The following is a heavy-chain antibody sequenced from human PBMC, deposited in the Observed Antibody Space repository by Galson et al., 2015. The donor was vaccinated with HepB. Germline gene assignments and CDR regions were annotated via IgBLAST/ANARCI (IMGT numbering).Heavy chain of an antibody. Sequence: SLRLSCAASGFTFSYYAMHWVRQPPGKGLEWVAVISYEGSTLYYADFVRGRFTISRDNSKSTLSLQMSSLRTEDTAVYYCAKALTKGGPYGAGLDYWGQGALVTVSS. D-gene: IGHD3-16*01. V-gene: IGHV3-30*18. CDR2: ISYEGSTL. CDR3: AKALTKGGPYGAGLDY. CDR1: GFTFSYYA. J-gene: IGHJ4*02.